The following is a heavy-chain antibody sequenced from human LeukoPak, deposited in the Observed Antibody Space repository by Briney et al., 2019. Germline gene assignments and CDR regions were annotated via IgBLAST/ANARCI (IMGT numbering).Heavy chain of an antibody. V-gene: IGHV5-51*01. D-gene: IGHD3-3*01. CDR2: IYPGDSDT. CDR1: GYSFTSYW. Sequence: GESLKISCKGSGYSFTSYWIGWVRQMPGKGLEWMGIIYPGDSDTRYSPSFQGQVTISADKSISTAYLQWSSLKASDTAMYYCARGAYYDFWSALGANAFDIWGQRTMVTVSS. CDR3: ARGAYYDFWSALGANAFDI. J-gene: IGHJ3*02.